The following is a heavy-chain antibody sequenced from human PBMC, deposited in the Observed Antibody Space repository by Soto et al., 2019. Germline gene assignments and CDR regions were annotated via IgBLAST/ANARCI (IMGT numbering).Heavy chain of an antibody. CDR2: IWYDGSNK. CDR1: GFTFSSYG. J-gene: IGHJ5*02. CDR3: ARDMLGDYYDSSGYYFNWFDP. Sequence: PGGSLRLSCAASGFTFSSYGMHWVRQAPGKGLEWVAVIWYDGSNKYYADSVKGRFTISRDNSKNTLYLQMNSLRAEDTAVYYCARDMLGDYYDSSGYYFNWFDPWGQGTLVTVSS. D-gene: IGHD3-22*01. V-gene: IGHV3-33*01.